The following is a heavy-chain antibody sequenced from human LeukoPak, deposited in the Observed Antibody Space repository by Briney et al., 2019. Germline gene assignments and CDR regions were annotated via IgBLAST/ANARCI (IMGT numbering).Heavy chain of an antibody. Sequence: GGSLRLSCAASGFTFDDYAMHWVRQAPGKGLEWVSGISWNSGSIGYADSVKGRFTISRDNAKNSLYLQMNSLRAEDAAVYYCARVAYGYSVDYWGQGTLVTVSS. CDR1: GFTFDDYA. CDR3: ARVAYGYSVDY. J-gene: IGHJ4*02. D-gene: IGHD5-18*01. CDR2: ISWNSGSI. V-gene: IGHV3-9*01.